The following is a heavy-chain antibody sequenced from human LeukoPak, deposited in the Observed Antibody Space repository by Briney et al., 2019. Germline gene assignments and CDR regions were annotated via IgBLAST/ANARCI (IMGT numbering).Heavy chain of an antibody. CDR3: LYSSGPL. Sequence: GGSLRLSCAASGSTFSGSAMHWVRQASGKGLEWVGRIRSKANSYATAYAASVKGRFTISRDDSKNTAYLQMNSLKTEDTAVYYCLYSSGPLWGQGTLVTVSS. CDR1: GSTFSGSA. CDR2: IRSKANSYAT. D-gene: IGHD6-19*01. J-gene: IGHJ4*02. V-gene: IGHV3-73*01.